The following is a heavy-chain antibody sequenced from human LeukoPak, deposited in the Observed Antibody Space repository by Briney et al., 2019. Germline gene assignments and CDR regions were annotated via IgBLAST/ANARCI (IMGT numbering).Heavy chain of an antibody. CDR2: IYYSGST. CDR1: GGSISSSSYY. Sequence: SETLSLTCTVSGGSISSSSYYWSWIRQPPGKGLEWIGYIYYSGSTNYNPSLKSRVTISVDTSKNQFSLKLSSVTAADTAVYYCARDPGYSGYHYMDVWGKGTTVTISS. CDR3: ARDPGYSGYHYMDV. D-gene: IGHD5-12*01. J-gene: IGHJ6*03. V-gene: IGHV4-61*01.